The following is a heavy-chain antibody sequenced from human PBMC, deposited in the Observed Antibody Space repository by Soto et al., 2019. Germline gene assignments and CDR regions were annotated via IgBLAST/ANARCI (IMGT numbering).Heavy chain of an antibody. D-gene: IGHD3-10*01. CDR1: GYTFTSYD. J-gene: IGHJ6*02. V-gene: IGHV1-8*01. Sequence: AASVKVSCKASGYTFTSYDINWVRQATGQGLEWMGWMNPNSGNTGYAQKFQGRVTMTRNTSISTAYMELSSLRSEDTAVYYCARRRWFGEFKYYGMDVWGQGTTVTVSS. CDR3: ARRRWFGEFKYYGMDV. CDR2: MNPNSGNT.